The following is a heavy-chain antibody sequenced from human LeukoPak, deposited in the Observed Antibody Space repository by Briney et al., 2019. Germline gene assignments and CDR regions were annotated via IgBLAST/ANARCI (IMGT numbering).Heavy chain of an antibody. Sequence: PSETLSLTCTVSGYSISSGYYWGWIRQPPGKGLEWIGSIYHSGNTYYNPSLKSRVTISVDTSKNQFSLKLSSVTAADTAVYYCARGTTVVTPGAFDIWGQGTMVTVSS. D-gene: IGHD4-23*01. CDR2: IYHSGNT. CDR1: GYSISSGYY. CDR3: ARGTTVVTPGAFDI. V-gene: IGHV4-38-2*02. J-gene: IGHJ3*02.